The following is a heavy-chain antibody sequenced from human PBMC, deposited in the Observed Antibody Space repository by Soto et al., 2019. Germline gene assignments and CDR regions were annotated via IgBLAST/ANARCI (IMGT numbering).Heavy chain of an antibody. Sequence: ASVKVSCKASGYTFTSYGISWVRQAPGQGLEWMGWISAYNGNTNYAQKLQGRVTMTTDTSTSTAYMELRSLRSDDTAVYYCARERGGRARYYYYGMDVWGQGTTVTVSS. CDR2: ISAYNGNT. V-gene: IGHV1-18*01. CDR1: GYTFTSYG. CDR3: ARERGGRARYYYYGMDV. D-gene: IGHD2-15*01. J-gene: IGHJ6*02.